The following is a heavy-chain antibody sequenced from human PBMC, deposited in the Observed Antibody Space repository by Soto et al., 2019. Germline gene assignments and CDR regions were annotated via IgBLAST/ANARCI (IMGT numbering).Heavy chain of an antibody. J-gene: IGHJ2*01. Sequence: QVQLQQWGAGLLKPSETLSLTCAVYGGSFSGYYWSWIRQPPGKGLEWIGEINHSGSTNYNPSLKSLVTISVDTAKNQFSLDLSSVTAADTAVYYCARSSFCGGDCSSYWYFDLWGRGTLVTVSA. D-gene: IGHD2-21*02. CDR3: ARSSFCGGDCSSYWYFDL. CDR2: INHSGST. V-gene: IGHV4-34*01. CDR1: GGSFSGYY.